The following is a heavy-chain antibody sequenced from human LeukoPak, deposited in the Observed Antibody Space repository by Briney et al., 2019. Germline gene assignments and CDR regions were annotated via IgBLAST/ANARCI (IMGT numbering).Heavy chain of an antibody. CDR3: ARGAGAQRVDWFDP. CDR1: GFTFSNYA. CDR2: IIDDGRT. J-gene: IGHJ5*02. D-gene: IGHD3-3*01. V-gene: IGHV3-23*01. Sequence: GGSLRLSCAASGFTFSNYAVTWVRQAPGKGLEWVSTIIDDGRTYYTDSVEGRFTVSRDDSKDTLYLQMNRLRAEDTAVYYCARGAGAQRVDWFDPWGRGTLVTVSS.